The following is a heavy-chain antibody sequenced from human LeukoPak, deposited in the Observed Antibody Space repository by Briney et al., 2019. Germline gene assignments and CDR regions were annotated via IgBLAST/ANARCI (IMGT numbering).Heavy chain of an antibody. CDR1: GGSISSGGYY. Sequence: SETLSLTCTVSGGSISSGGYYWSWIRQHPGKGLEWIGYVYYSGSTYYNPSLKSRVTISVDTSKNQFSLKLSSVTAADTAVYYCASFVVAAIDNWFDPWGQGTLVTVSS. V-gene: IGHV4-31*03. CDR2: VYYSGST. J-gene: IGHJ5*02. CDR3: ASFVVAAIDNWFDP. D-gene: IGHD2-15*01.